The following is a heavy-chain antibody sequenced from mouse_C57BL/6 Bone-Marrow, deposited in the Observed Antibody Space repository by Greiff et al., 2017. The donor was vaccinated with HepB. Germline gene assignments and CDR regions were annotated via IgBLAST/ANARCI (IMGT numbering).Heavy chain of an antibody. D-gene: IGHD1-1*01. J-gene: IGHJ4*01. Sequence: QVQLQQPGAELVKPGASVKMSCKASGYTFTSYWITWVKQRPGQGLDLLVDITPCSGSTNYNEKFKSKATLTVDTSSSTAYMQLSSLTSEDSAVYYCARAHVSSYYYAMDYWGQGTSVTVSS. V-gene: IGHV1-55*01. CDR3: ARAHVSSYYYAMDY. CDR2: ITPCSGST. CDR1: GYTFTSYW.